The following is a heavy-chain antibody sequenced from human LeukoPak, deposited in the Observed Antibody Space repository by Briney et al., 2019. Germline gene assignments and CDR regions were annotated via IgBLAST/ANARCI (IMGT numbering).Heavy chain of an antibody. CDR2: IRFDGSNK. V-gene: IGHV3-30*02. J-gene: IGHJ6*03. Sequence: GGSLRLSCAASGFTFSSYGMHWVRQAPGKGLEWVAFIRFDGSNKYYADSVKGRFTISRDNSKNTLYLQMKSLRAEDTAVYYCARGAYGSGRPGPHYMDVWGKGTTVTISS. CDR3: ARGAYGSGRPGPHYMDV. CDR1: GFTFSSYG. D-gene: IGHD3-10*01.